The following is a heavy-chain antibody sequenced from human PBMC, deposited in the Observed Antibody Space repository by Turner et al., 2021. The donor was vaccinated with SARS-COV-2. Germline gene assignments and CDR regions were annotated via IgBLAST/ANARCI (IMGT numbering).Heavy chain of an antibody. CDR2: ISSSSSDI. CDR3: ARDCSIPSCEA. D-gene: IGHD2-2*01. Sequence: EVQLVESGGGLVKPGGSLRLSCAASGFTFSSYSMNWVRQATGKGLEGVSYISSSSSDIYYADSVKGRFTISRENDKNSLYLQMNSLRAEDTAVYYCARDCSIPSCEAWGQGTLVTVSS. J-gene: IGHJ5*02. V-gene: IGHV3-21*01. CDR1: GFTFSSYS.